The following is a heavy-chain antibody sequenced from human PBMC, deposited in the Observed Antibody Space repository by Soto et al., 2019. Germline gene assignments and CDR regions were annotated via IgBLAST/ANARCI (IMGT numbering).Heavy chain of an antibody. D-gene: IGHD2-2*01. CDR2: IRSRRYGGTA. V-gene: IGHV3-49*04. Sequence: EAQLVESGGGLLKPGQSLRLSCTTSGFNFGEHAVSWVRQAPGKGLEWVGFIRSRRYGGTAEYAASVKGRISISRDDSKSIAYLEMNSLKTKDSAVYYCTKLPAHSRPAFAYGGQGTLVTVSS. J-gene: IGHJ4*02. CDR3: TKLPAHSRPAFAY. CDR1: GFNFGEHA.